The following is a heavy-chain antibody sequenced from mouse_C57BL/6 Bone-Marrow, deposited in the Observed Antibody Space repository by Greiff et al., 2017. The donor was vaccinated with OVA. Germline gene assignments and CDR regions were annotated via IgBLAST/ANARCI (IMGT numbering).Heavy chain of an antibody. D-gene: IGHD2-1*01. CDR1: GYTFTSYW. J-gene: IGHJ1*03. Sequence: VQLQQPGAELVMPGASVKLSCKASGYTFTSYWMHWVKQRPGQGLEWIGEIDPSDSYTNYNQKFKGKSTLTVDKSSSTAYMQLSSLTSEDSAVYYCARSGNYHWYLDVCGTGTTVTVSS. CDR3: ARSGNYHWYLDV. CDR2: IDPSDSYT. V-gene: IGHV1-69*01.